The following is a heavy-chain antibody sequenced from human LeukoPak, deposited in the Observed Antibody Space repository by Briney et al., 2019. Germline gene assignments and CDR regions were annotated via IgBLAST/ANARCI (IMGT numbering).Heavy chain of an antibody. J-gene: IGHJ5*02. Sequence: ASVKVSCKASGYTFTGYYMHWVRQAPGQGLEWMGWINPNSGGTNYAQKFQGRVTMTRDTSISTACMELSRLRSDDTAVYYCARDLDKNDYDSSDWFDPWGQGTLVTVSS. CDR1: GYTFTGYY. CDR3: ARDLDKNDYDSSDWFDP. CDR2: INPNSGGT. V-gene: IGHV1-2*02. D-gene: IGHD3-22*01.